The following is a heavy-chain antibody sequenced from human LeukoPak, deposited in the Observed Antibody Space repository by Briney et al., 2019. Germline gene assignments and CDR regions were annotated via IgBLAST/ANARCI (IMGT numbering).Heavy chain of an antibody. CDR2: IYYSGST. V-gene: IGHV4-59*08. CDR1: GGSISSNY. Sequence: SETLSLTCTASGGSISSNYWSWFRQPPGKGLEWIGYIYYSGSTTYNPTLKSRVTTSVDTSKTQFSLKLTSVTAADTAVYYCAKYRSNSGYVEYWGQGTLVIVSS. D-gene: IGHD2/OR15-2a*01. J-gene: IGHJ4*02. CDR3: AKYRSNSGYVEY.